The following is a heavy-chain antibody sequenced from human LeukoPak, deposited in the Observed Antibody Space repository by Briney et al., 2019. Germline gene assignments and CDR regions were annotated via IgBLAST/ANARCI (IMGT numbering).Heavy chain of an antibody. CDR1: GFTFSNYA. D-gene: IGHD5-18*01. CDR2: IRKDGSKK. J-gene: IGHJ4*02. V-gene: IGHV3-30*02. CDR3: AKWGGYGYGIDF. Sequence: GGSLRLSCAASGFTFSNYAMHWVRQAPGKGLEWVAIIRKDGSKKDYADSGRGRFTISRDNSKNTLYLQMNSLRDEDTAAYYCAKWGGYGYGIDFWGQGTRVTVSS.